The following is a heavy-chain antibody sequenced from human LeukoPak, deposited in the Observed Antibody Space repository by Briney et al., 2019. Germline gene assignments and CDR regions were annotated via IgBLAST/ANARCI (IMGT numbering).Heavy chain of an antibody. D-gene: IGHD4-17*01. V-gene: IGHV1-2*02. CDR1: GYTFTDNY. CDR2: INPNNGGT. CDR3: ARGGRTTVTDAFGI. Sequence: ASVKVSCKASGYTFTDNYIHWVRQAPGQGLEWMSWINPNNGGTNYAQKFLGRVTMTRDTSISTTYMELSSLRSDDTAIYYCARGGRTTVTDAFGIWGQGTMVTVSS. J-gene: IGHJ3*02.